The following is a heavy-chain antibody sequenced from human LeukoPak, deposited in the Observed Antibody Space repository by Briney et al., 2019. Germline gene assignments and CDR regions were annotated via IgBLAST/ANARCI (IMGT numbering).Heavy chain of an antibody. Sequence: GRSLRLSCAASGFTFSSYTMHWVRQAPGKGLEWVAVIWYDGSNKYYADSVKGRFTISRDNSKNTLYLQMNSLRAEDTAVYYCARESPWLDYWGQGTLVTVSS. CDR2: IWYDGSNK. CDR1: GFTFSSYT. CDR3: ARESPWLDY. J-gene: IGHJ4*02. D-gene: IGHD3-9*01. V-gene: IGHV3-33*08.